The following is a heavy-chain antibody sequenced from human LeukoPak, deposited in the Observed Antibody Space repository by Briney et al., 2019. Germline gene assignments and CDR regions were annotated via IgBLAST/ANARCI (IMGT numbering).Heavy chain of an antibody. CDR1: GGSISNYY. Sequence: SETLSLTCTVSGGSISNYYWNWIRQPPGKGLEWIGYIYYSGTTNYNPSLKSRVSMSVDTSKNQFSLKLSSVTAADTAVYYCARGGLRDGYNSDYYMDVWGKGTTVTISS. V-gene: IGHV4-59*01. CDR2: IYYSGTT. J-gene: IGHJ6*03. D-gene: IGHD5-24*01. CDR3: ARGGLRDGYNSDYYMDV.